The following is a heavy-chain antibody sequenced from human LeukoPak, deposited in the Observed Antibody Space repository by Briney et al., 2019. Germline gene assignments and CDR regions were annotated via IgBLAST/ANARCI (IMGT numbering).Heavy chain of an antibody. D-gene: IGHD6-13*01. CDR3: ARAYSSSWYWNWFDP. V-gene: IGHV4-4*07. CDR1: GGSISSYY. Sequence: ETLSLTCTVSGGSISSYYWSWIRQPAGKGLEWIGRIYTSGSTNYNPSLKSRVTISVDMSKNQFSLKMSSVTAADTAVYYCARAYSSSWYWNWFDPWGQGTLVTVSS. J-gene: IGHJ5*02. CDR2: IYTSGST.